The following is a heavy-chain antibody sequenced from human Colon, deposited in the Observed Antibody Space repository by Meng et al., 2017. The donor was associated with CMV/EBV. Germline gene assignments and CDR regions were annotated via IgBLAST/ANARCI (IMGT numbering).Heavy chain of an antibody. V-gene: IGHV3-30*02. CDR3: AKNYLGNYNGMDA. D-gene: IGHD1-7*01. J-gene: IGHJ6*02. CDR2: IHYDGSDK. CDR1: GFTFRSYG. Sequence: GESLKISCAASGFTFRSYGMHWVRQAPGKGLEWVAFIHYDGSDKYYADSVKGRFTISRDNSNNTLYLQINRPRAEDTAVYYCAKNYLGNYNGMDAWGQGTTVTVSS.